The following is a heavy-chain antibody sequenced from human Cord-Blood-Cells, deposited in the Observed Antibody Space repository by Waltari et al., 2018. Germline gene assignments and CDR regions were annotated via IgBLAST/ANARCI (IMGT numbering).Heavy chain of an antibody. D-gene: IGHD3-22*01. V-gene: IGHV4-34*01. CDR2: INHSGST. CDR3: ARGDYYDSSGYYYYYYYGMDV. J-gene: IGHJ6*02. CDR1: GGSFSGYY. Sequence: QVQLQQWGAGLLKPSETLSLTCAVYGGSFSGYYWSWIRQPPGKGLEWIGEINHSGSTNDNPSLKSRVTISVDTSKNQFSLKLSSVTAADTAVYYCARGDYYDSSGYYYYYYYGMDVWGQGTTVTVSS.